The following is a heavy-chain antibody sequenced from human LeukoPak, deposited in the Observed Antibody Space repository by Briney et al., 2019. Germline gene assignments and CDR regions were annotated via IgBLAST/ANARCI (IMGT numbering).Heavy chain of an antibody. CDR3: AKGGSGWLRNWFDP. J-gene: IGHJ5*02. Sequence: GGSLRLSCAASGFPFSNYWMSWVRQAPGKGLEWVANIRQDGGEKYYVDSVKGRFTISRDNAKNSLYLQMNSLRAEDTALYYCAKGGSGWLRNWFDPWGQGTLVTVSS. CDR1: GFPFSNYW. D-gene: IGHD6-19*01. V-gene: IGHV3-7*03. CDR2: IRQDGGEK.